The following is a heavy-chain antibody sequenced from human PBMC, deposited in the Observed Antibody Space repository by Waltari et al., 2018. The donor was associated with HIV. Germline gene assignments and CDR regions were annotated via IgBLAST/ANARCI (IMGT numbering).Heavy chain of an antibody. CDR1: GFTFSSYA. V-gene: IGHV3-23*01. CDR3: AKDRGVNDFWSGLYDY. Sequence: EGHLLESGGGLVQPGGSLRLSCAASGFTFSSYAMSWVRQAPGKGLEWGSGISGGGGSTNYADSVKGRFTLSIDNAKNTLYLQMNSLRAEDTAAYYCAKDRGVNDFWSGLYDYWGQGTLVTVSS. CDR2: ISGGGGST. D-gene: IGHD3-3*01. J-gene: IGHJ4*02.